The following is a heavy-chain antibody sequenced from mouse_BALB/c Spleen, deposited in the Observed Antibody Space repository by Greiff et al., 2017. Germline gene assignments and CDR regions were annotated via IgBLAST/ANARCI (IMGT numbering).Heavy chain of an antibody. V-gene: IGHV5-12-1*01. CDR1: GFAFSSYD. Sequence: EVMLVESGGGLVKPGGSLKLSCAASGFAFSSYDMSWVRQTPEKRLEWVAYISSGGGSTYYPDTVKGRFTISRDNAKNTLYLQMSSLKSEDTAMYYCARLEGYYRPSFAYWGQGTLVTVSA. CDR3: ARLEGYYRPSFAY. D-gene: IGHD2-14*01. J-gene: IGHJ3*01. CDR2: ISSGGGST.